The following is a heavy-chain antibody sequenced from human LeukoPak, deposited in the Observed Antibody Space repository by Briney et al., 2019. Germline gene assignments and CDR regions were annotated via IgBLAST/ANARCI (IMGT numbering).Heavy chain of an antibody. J-gene: IGHJ4*02. CDR3: ARGRNYYDSSGLVDY. V-gene: IGHV1-18*01. Sequence: ASVKVSCKASGYTFTSYGISWVRQAPGQGHEWMGWISAYNGNTNYAQKLQGRVTMTTDTSTSTAYMELRSLRSDDTAVYYCARGRNYYDSSGLVDYWGQGTLVTVSS. D-gene: IGHD3-22*01. CDR1: GYTFTSYG. CDR2: ISAYNGNT.